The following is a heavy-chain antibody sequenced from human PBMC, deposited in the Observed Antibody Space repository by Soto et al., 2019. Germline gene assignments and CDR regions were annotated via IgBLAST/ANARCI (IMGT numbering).Heavy chain of an antibody. J-gene: IGHJ4*02. Sequence: ASVKVSCKASGYTFTSYGITWVRQAPGQGLEWMGWISAYNGNTNSAQKLQGRVTMTTDTSTSTAYMELRSLRSDGTAVYYCATMTTVTTYYFDYWGQGTLVTVSS. D-gene: IGHD4-17*01. V-gene: IGHV1-18*04. CDR2: ISAYNGNT. CDR3: ATMTTVTTYYFDY. CDR1: GYTFTSYG.